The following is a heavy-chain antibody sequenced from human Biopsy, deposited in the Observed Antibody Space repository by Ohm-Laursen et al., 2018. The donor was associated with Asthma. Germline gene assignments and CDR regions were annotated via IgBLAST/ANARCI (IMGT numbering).Heavy chain of an antibody. CDR3: ARQSGQEYGDSIPFDT. V-gene: IGHV3-30*03. J-gene: IGHJ3*02. Sequence: SLRLSCAASGFVFSQCGMHWIRQGPGKGLEWVALVSSDGHNKYYEDSVKGRFTISRDNSRNRLYLQINSLTVEDSAVYFCARQSGQEYGDSIPFDTWGQGTKVAVTS. CDR2: VSSDGHNK. CDR1: GFVFSQCG. D-gene: IGHD3-22*01.